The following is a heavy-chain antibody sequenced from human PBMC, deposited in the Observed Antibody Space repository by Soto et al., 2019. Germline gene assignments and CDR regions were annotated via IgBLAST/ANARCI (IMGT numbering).Heavy chain of an antibody. CDR2: INAGNGNT. CDR1: GYTFTSYA. D-gene: IGHD6-13*01. CDR3: ARDRQQLVRYYYYDMDV. J-gene: IGHJ6*03. Sequence: ASVKVSCKASGYTFTSYAMHWVRQAPGQRLEWMGWINAGNGNTKYSHKFQGRVTITRDTSASTAYMELSSLRSEDTAVYDCARDRQQLVRYYYYDMDVWGKGTKVTVSS. V-gene: IGHV1-3*01.